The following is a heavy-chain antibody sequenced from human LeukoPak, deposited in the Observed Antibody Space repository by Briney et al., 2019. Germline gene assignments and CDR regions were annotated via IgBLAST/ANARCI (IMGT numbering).Heavy chain of an antibody. CDR2: ITGSSGTI. D-gene: IGHD6-19*01. CDR1: GFTFSDDT. V-gene: IGHV3-48*01. J-gene: IGHJ4*02. Sequence: GGSLRLSCAASGFTFSDDTMNWVRQAPGRGLEWLSYITGSSGTIYYADSVKGRFTISRDNSKNTLYLQMNSLRAEDTAVYYCAKEFGIAVAEGEVDYWGQGTLVTVSS. CDR3: AKEFGIAVAEGEVDY.